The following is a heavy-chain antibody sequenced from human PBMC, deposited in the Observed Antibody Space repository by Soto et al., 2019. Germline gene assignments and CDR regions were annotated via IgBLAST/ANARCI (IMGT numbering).Heavy chain of an antibody. CDR1: GDSISTNSYS. CDR3: ARHDWAKPFDY. Sequence: SETLSLTCTVSGDSISTNSYSWGWIRQPPGQGLEWIGLFYYSGSTHYNPSLKSRLTVSVDTSKNQFSLKVSSVTAADTAVYYCARHDWAKPFDYWGQGTLVTVS. D-gene: IGHD3-9*01. CDR2: FYYSGST. J-gene: IGHJ4*02. V-gene: IGHV4-39*01.